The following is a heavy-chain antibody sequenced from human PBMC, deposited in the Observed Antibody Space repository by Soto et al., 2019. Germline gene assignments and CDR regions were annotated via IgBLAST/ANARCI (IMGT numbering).Heavy chain of an antibody. D-gene: IGHD1-1*01. CDR3: VRDGTKTLRDWFDP. CDR1: GASISGFY. CDR2: IYATGTT. J-gene: IGHJ5*02. V-gene: IGHV4-4*07. Sequence: QVQLQESGPGLVKPSETLSLTCTVSGASISGFYWSWIRKSAGKGLEWIGRIYATGTTDYNPSLKSRVMMSVDTSKKQCSLKWRSVTAADTAVYYCVRDGTKTLRDWFDPWGQGISVTVSS.